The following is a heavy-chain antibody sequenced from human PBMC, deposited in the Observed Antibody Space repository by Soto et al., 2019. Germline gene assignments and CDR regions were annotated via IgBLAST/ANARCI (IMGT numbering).Heavy chain of an antibody. CDR2: IYYSGST. J-gene: IGHJ4*02. Sequence: SETLSLTCTVYGGSISSSSYYWGWIRQPPGKGLEWIGSIYYSGSTYYNPSLKSRVTISVDTSKNQFSLKLSSVTAADTAVYYCARTGFFGVVPERYWGQGTLVTVSS. CDR1: GGSISSSSYY. CDR3: ARTGFFGVVPERY. V-gene: IGHV4-39*01. D-gene: IGHD3-3*01.